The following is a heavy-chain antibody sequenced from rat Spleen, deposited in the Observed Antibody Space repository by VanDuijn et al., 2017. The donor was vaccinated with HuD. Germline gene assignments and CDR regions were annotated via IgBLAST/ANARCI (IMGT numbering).Heavy chain of an antibody. CDR2: ISSGGTS. Sequence: QVQLKESGPGLVQPSQTLSLTCTVSGFSLTSYTLSWVRQPPGKGLEWIEAISSGGTSYYNSVLNPRLSISRDIYKSRLFLKMNSLQIEDTAMYFCARGWERFAYWGQGTLVTVSS. D-gene: IGHD5-1*01. CDR3: ARGWERFAY. J-gene: IGHJ3*01. CDR1: GFSLTSYT. V-gene: IGHV2-6*01.